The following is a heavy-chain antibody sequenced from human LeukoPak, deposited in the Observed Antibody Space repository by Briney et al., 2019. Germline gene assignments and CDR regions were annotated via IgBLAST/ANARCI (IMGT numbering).Heavy chain of an antibody. CDR3: AKGSGIAAAGTLCDY. Sequence: PGRSLRLSCAASGFTFSSYGMHWVRQAPGKGLEWVAVISYDGSNKYCADSVKGRFTISRDNSKNTLYLQMNSLRAEDTAVYYCAKGSGIAAAGTLCDYWGQGTLVTVSS. V-gene: IGHV3-30*18. CDR1: GFTFSSYG. D-gene: IGHD6-13*01. J-gene: IGHJ4*02. CDR2: ISYDGSNK.